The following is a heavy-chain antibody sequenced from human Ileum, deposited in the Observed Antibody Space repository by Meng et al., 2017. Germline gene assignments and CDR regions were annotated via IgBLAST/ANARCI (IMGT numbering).Heavy chain of an antibody. CDR2: ISGSGDMI. J-gene: IGHJ4*02. CDR1: GFNFSNFA. Sequence: GESLKISCATSGFNFSNFAMSWVRQAPGKGLEWVSGISGSGDMIYYAESVKGRFTDSRDTSKNTVYLQMNSLTSDDMALYYCARAYCGGECFLIDHWGQATLVTVSS. CDR3: ARAYCGGECFLIDH. D-gene: IGHD2-21*01. V-gene: IGHV3-23*01.